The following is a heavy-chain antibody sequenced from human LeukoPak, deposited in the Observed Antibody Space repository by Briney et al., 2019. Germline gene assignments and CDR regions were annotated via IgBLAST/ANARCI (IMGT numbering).Heavy chain of an antibody. CDR1: GFTFSSYW. CDR2: INSDGSST. V-gene: IGHV3-74*01. CDR3: ARGPGYSSGWYSY. J-gene: IGHJ4*02. D-gene: IGHD6-19*01. Sequence: SGGSLRLSCAASGFTFSSYWMHWVRQAPGKGLVWVSRINSDGSSTSYADSVKGRFTISRDNAKNTLYLQMNSLRAEDTAVYYCARGPGYSSGWYSYWGQGTLVTVSS.